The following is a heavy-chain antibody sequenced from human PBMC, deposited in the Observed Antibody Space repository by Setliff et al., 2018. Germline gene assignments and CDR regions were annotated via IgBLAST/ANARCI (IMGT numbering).Heavy chain of an antibody. J-gene: IGHJ6*03. CDR1: GGSFSGYY. Sequence: PSETLSLTCAVYGGSFSGYYWSWIRQPPGKRLEWIGHIYIGGSANYNPSLKSRVTMSIDTSKNQFSLKLNYVTAADMAVYYCAREQWLDPPGYYYMDVWAKGTTVTVSS. V-gene: IGHV4-59*10. CDR2: IYIGGSA. CDR3: AREQWLDPPGYYYMDV. D-gene: IGHD6-19*01.